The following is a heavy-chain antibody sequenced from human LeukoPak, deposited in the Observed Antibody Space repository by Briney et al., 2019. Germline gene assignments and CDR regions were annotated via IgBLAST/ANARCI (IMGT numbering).Heavy chain of an antibody. CDR2: IKEDGSDK. J-gene: IGHJ4*02. CDR1: GFSFSSYW. V-gene: IGHV3-7*03. CDR3: AIDSGWFRFDS. Sequence: GGSLRLSCAASGFSFSSYWMTWVRQAPGKGLEWVANIKEDGSDKYYVDSVKGRFTISRDNAKNSLYLQMNSLRAEDTAVYYCAIDSGWFRFDSWGQGTLVTVSS. D-gene: IGHD6-13*01.